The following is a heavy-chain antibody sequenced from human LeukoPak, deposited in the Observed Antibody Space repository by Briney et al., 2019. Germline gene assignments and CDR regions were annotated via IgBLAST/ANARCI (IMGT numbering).Heavy chain of an antibody. J-gene: IGHJ4*02. V-gene: IGHV4-34*01. D-gene: IGHD3-10*01. CDR2: INHSGST. CDR3: ARGERFEKYYFDY. Sequence: SETLSLTCAVYGGSFSGYYWSWIRQPPGKGLEWTGEINHSGSTNYNPSLKSRVTISVDTSKNQFSLKLSSVTAADTAVYYCARGERFEKYYFDYWGQGTLVTVSS. CDR1: GGSFSGYY.